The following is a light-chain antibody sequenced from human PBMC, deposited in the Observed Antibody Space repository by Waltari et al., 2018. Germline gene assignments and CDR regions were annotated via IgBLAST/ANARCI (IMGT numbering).Light chain of an antibody. J-gene: IGLJ2*01. CDR2: DTN. CDR3: SLSYSDGQVI. Sequence: QAVVTQEPSLTVSPGGTVTLTCGSSTGPVPSGQWPSWFQQKPGRATRTLIYDTNKRMSWAPARFSGSLLGGRAALTLSGAQPEDEAEYYCSLSYSDGQVIFGGGTKLTVL. CDR1: TGPVPSGQW. V-gene: IGLV7-46*01.